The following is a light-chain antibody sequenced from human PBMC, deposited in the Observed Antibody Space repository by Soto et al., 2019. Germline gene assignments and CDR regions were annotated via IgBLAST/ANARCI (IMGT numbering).Light chain of an antibody. CDR1: QSVSTK. Sequence: EIVMTQSPATLSVSPGERANLSCRASQSVSTKLAWYQQKPGQAPRLLIYDASIRATGIPDRFIGSGSGTEFTLTITGLQSEDFAVYYCQRYSDWPPWTFGQGTKVEIK. V-gene: IGKV3-15*01. CDR3: QRYSDWPPWT. J-gene: IGKJ1*01. CDR2: DAS.